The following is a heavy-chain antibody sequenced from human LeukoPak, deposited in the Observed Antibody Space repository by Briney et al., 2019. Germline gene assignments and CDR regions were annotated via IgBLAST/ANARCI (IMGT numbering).Heavy chain of an antibody. D-gene: IGHD3-3*01. CDR2: ISAYGHT. V-gene: IGHV1-18*01. CDR3: ERGTASGYLGFDF. J-gene: IGHJ4*02. CDR1: GYTFSSYG. Sequence: ASVKVSCKTSGYTFSSYGISWVRQAPGQGLEWMGWISAYGHTKLARNLKARVTVTIDTSTTTAYMELRRLSSDETAVYFCERGTASGYLGFDFWGQGPLIPVSS.